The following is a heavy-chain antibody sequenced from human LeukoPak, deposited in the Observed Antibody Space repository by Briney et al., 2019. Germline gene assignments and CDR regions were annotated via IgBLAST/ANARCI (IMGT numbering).Heavy chain of an antibody. V-gene: IGHV4-4*02. J-gene: IGHJ4*02. Sequence: PGGSLRLSCAASGFTVSSNYMSWVRQPPGKGLEWIGQMYYSGDTRYNPSLESRVIMSLDKSRNQLSLRLNSVTAADTAVYYCARHGSYSLGFWGQGALVTVSS. CDR1: GFTVSSNY. D-gene: IGHD3-10*01. CDR3: ARHGSYSLGF. CDR2: MYYSGDT.